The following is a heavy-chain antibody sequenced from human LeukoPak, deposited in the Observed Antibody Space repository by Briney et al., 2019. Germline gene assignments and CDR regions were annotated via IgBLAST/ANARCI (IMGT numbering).Heavy chain of an antibody. CDR2: IIPIFGTA. CDR3: ARGNCSSTSCYRSPFDY. D-gene: IGHD2-2*01. Sequence: SVKVSCKASGGTFSSYAISWVRQAPGQGLEWMGGIIPIFGTANYAQKFQGRVTITADKSTSTAYMELSSLRSEDTAVYYCARGNCSSTSCYRSPFDYWGRGTLVTVSS. V-gene: IGHV1-69*06. CDR1: GGTFSSYA. J-gene: IGHJ4*02.